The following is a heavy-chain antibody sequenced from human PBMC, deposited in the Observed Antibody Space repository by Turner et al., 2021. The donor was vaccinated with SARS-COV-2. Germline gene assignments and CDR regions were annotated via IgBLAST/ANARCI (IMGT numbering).Heavy chain of an antibody. CDR3: ARANEDLTRALDV. CDR2: IHSSRII. V-gene: IGHV4-4*07. Sequence: QVQLQESGPGLVKPSETLSLTCTASGGSISSYFWSWIRQPAGKGLEWIGRIHSSRIINYNPSLKSRVTMSVDTSKNQVSLRLSSVTAADTAVYFCARANEDLTRALDVWGKGTMVTVSA. CDR1: GGSISSYF. D-gene: IGHD3-16*01. J-gene: IGHJ3*01.